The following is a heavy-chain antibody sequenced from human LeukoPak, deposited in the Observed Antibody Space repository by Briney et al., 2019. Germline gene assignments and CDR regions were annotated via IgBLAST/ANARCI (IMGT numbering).Heavy chain of an antibody. D-gene: IGHD2-15*01. V-gene: IGHV3-23*01. CDR1: GFTFSSYA. J-gene: IGHJ4*02. CDR2: ISGSGTST. CDR3: AKDPEQLIGYCSGGTCSLRY. Sequence: GGSLRLSCAASGFTFSSYAMSWVRQAPGKGLEWVSAISGSGTSTYFADSVKGRFTISRDNSKNTLYLQMNSLRAEDTAVYYCAKDPEQLIGYCSGGTCSLRYWGQGTLVTVSS.